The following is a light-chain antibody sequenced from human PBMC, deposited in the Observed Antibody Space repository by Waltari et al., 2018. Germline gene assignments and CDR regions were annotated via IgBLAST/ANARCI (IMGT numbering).Light chain of an antibody. Sequence: QSVLTQPPSVSATPGQKVTISCPGITPTIGNEFVSWYQQLPGTVPKLLVYDTYKRPSGIPDRFSGSKSGTSATLDITGLQTGDEAHYYCGAWDTSLTAYVFGTGTEVTVL. CDR1: TPTIGNEF. CDR2: DTY. CDR3: GAWDTSLTAYV. V-gene: IGLV1-51*01. J-gene: IGLJ1*01.